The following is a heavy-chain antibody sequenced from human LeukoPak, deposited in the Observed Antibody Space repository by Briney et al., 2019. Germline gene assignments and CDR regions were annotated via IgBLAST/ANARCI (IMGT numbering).Heavy chain of an antibody. D-gene: IGHD3-16*01. V-gene: IGHV3-21*04. CDR1: GFTFSNYG. Sequence: GGSLRLSCAASGFTFSNYGMNWVRQAPGKGLEWVSSISTSSTYIFYADSVKGRFTISRDNAKNSLYLQMNSLRAEDTAVYYCARSTRGSYYYYMDVWGKGTTVTISS. CDR3: ARSTRGSYYYYMDV. J-gene: IGHJ6*03. CDR2: ISTSSTYI.